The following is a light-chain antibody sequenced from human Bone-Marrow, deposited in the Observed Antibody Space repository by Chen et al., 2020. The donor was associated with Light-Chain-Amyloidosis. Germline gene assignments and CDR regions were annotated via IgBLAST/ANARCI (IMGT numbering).Light chain of an antibody. CDR3: QPADSSGTYEVI. CDR2: RDT. J-gene: IGLJ2*01. V-gene: IGLV3-25*03. CDR1: DLPTKY. Sequence: SYELTQPPSVSVSPGQTARITCSGDDLPTKYAYWYQQKPGQAPVLVIHRDTERPSGISERFSGSSSGTTATLTIRGVQAEDEADYHCQPADSSGTYEVIFGGGTKLTVL.